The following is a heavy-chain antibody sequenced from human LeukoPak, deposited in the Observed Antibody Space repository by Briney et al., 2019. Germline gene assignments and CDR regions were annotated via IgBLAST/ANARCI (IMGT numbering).Heavy chain of an antibody. V-gene: IGHV4-59*08. J-gene: IGHJ3*02. CDR1: GGSISSYS. CDR3: ARHLGSGWRDVFAI. Sequence: SETLSLTCTVSGGSISSYSWSCIRQPPGKALEWIGYIYYSGSTNYNPSLKSRVTISVDTSKNQFSLKLSSVTAADTAVYYCARHLGSGWRDVFAIWGQGTMVTVSS. CDR2: IYYSGST. D-gene: IGHD6-19*01.